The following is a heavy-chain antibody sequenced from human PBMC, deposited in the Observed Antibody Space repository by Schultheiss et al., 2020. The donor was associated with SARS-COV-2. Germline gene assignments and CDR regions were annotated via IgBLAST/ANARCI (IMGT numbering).Heavy chain of an antibody. CDR3: ARDAAKQSRIVARRDYGMDV. CDR2: INPSGGST. V-gene: IGHV1-46*01. D-gene: IGHD6-6*01. CDR1: GYTFTSYD. Sequence: ASVKVSCKASGYTFTSYDINWVRQAPGQGLEWMGIINPSGGSTSYAQKFQGRVTMTRDTSTSTVYMELSSLRSEDTAVYYCARDAAKQSRIVARRDYGMDVWGQGTTVTVSS. J-gene: IGHJ6*02.